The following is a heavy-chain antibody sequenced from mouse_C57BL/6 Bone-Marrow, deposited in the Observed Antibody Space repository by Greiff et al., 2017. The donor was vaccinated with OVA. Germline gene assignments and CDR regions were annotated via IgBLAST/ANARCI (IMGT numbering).Heavy chain of an antibody. CDR2: IDPSDSYT. V-gene: IGHV1-50*01. D-gene: IGHD2-2*01. CDR3: GGLRRDFDY. J-gene: IGHJ2*01. Sequence: QVQLQQPGAELVKPGASVKLSCKASGYTFTSYWMQWVKQRPGQGLEWIGEIDPSDSYTNYNQKFKGKATLTVDTSSSTAYMQLSSLTSEDSAVYYCGGLRRDFDYWGQGTTLTVSS. CDR1: GYTFTSYW.